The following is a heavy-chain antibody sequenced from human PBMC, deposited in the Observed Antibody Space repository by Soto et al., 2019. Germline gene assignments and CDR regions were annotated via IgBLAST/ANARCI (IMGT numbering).Heavy chain of an antibody. D-gene: IGHD1-26*01. Sequence: ASVKVSCKASGYTFTSYGISWVRQAPGQGLEWMGWINPSGGSTSYAQKFQGRVTITRDTSASTAYMELSSLRSEDSALYHCARGGIYFFVSGMDVWGQGTTVTVSS. CDR1: GYTFTSYG. V-gene: IGHV1-18*01. J-gene: IGHJ6*02. CDR2: INPSGGST. CDR3: ARGGIYFFVSGMDV.